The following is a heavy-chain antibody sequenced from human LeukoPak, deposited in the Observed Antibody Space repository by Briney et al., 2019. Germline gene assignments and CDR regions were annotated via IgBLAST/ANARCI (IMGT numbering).Heavy chain of an antibody. D-gene: IGHD4/OR15-4a*01. CDR2: ISSSGSTI. J-gene: IGHJ4*02. V-gene: IGHV3-48*03. CDR3: ARAPLIWGQRTDYFDY. CDR1: GFTFSSYE. Sequence: GGSLRLSCAASGFTFSSYEMNWVRQAPGKGLEWVSYISSSGSTIYYADSVKGRFTISRDNAKNSLYLQMNSLRAEDTAVYYCARAPLIWGQRTDYFDYWGQGTLVTVSS.